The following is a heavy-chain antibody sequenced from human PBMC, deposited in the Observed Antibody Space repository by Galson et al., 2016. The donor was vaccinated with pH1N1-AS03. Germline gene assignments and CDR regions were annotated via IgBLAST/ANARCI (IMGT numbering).Heavy chain of an antibody. CDR1: GVSINSHL. Sequence: LSLTCSVSGVSINSHLWTWIRQIPGKELEWIGNLDHTGNTEYSPSLKTRVSISVDTSKNQLSLRLKSVTAADTAVYYCARQGQWLVEHYYYGMDVWGHGTTVTVSS. V-gene: IGHV4-59*08. D-gene: IGHD6-19*01. CDR2: LDHTGNT. CDR3: ARQGQWLVEHYYYGMDV. J-gene: IGHJ6*02.